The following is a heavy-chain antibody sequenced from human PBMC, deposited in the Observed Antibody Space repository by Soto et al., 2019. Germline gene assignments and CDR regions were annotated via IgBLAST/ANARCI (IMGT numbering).Heavy chain of an antibody. D-gene: IGHD2-2*02. CDR3: ASGHCSSTSCYTNWFDP. Sequence: KSSETLSLTCAVSGGSISSGGYSWSWIRQPPGKGLEWIGYIYHSGSTYYNPSLKSRVTISVDRSKNQFSLKLSSVTAADTAVYYCASGHCSSTSCYTNWFDPWGQGTLVTVSS. V-gene: IGHV4-30-2*01. CDR2: IYHSGST. J-gene: IGHJ5*02. CDR1: GGSISSGGYS.